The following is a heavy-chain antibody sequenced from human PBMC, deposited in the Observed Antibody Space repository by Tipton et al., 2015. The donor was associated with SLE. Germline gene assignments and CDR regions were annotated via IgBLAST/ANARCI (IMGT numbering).Heavy chain of an antibody. CDR1: GGSINSYY. D-gene: IGHD6-13*01. Sequence: TLSLTCSVSGGSINSYYWSWIRQPPGKGLEWIGYVGFVYYKGTTNYNPSLKSRVTISGDMSKNEVSLRLTSVTAADRAVYYCASSNGYSSSWYGPYNWFDPWGQGTLVTVSS. CDR2: VGFVYYKGTT. CDR3: ASSNGYSSSWYGPYNWFDP. V-gene: IGHV4-59*08. J-gene: IGHJ5*02.